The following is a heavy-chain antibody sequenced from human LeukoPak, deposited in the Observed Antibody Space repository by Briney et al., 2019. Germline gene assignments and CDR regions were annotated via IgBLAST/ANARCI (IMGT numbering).Heavy chain of an antibody. V-gene: IGHV1-69*05. D-gene: IGHD3-22*01. CDR3: ARGTYYYDSSGFDY. Sequence: SVKVSCKASGGTSSSYAITWVRQAPGQGFECMGGIIPMTRTPNYAQKFQGRVTITTDESTHTAYMELRSLRSEDTAVYYCARGTYYYDSSGFDYWGQGTLVTVSS. J-gene: IGHJ4*02. CDR1: GGTSSSYA. CDR2: IIPMTRTP.